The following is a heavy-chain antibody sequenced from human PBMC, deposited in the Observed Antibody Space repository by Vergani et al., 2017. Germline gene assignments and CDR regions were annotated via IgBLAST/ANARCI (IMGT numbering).Heavy chain of an antibody. D-gene: IGHD2-15*01. CDR3: ARSLGYFSGDNCYSGNPGVDYFYGLDV. CDR1: GGTFSSYT. V-gene: IGHV1-69*02. J-gene: IGHJ6*02. CDR2: IVPTLNVS. Sequence: QVQLVQSGAEVKKPGSSVKVSCKASGGTFSSYTITWVRQAPGHGLEWMGRIVPTLNVSNYAKNFQGRASITEDMSKIPSYMDLSSLRSEYSSVYYCARSLGYFSGDNCYSGNPGVDYFYGLDVWGQGTTVTVSS.